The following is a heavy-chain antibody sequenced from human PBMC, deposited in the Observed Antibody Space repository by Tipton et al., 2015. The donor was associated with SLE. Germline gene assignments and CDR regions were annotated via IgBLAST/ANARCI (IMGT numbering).Heavy chain of an antibody. D-gene: IGHD3-10*01. J-gene: IGHJ6*02. CDR1: GGSFSGYY. CDR2: INHSGST. Sequence: TLSLTCAVYGGSFSGYYWSWIRQPPGKGLEWIGEINHSGSTNYNPSLKSRVTISVDTSKNQFSLKLSSVTAADTAVYYCARDRGPYYYYGMDVWGQGTTVTVSS. V-gene: IGHV4-34*01. CDR3: ARDRGPYYYYGMDV.